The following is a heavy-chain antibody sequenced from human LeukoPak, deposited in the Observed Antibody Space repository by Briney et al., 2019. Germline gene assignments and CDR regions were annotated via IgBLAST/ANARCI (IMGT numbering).Heavy chain of an antibody. CDR1: GFTFSSYS. J-gene: IGHJ3*02. CDR3: ARRGGSTGWVAFDI. V-gene: IGHV3-48*01. CDR2: ISSSSSTI. Sequence: PGGSLRLSCAASGFTFSSYSMNWVRQAPGKGLEWVSYISSSSSTIYYADSVKGRFTISSDNSKNTLYLQMNSLSREDTAIYYCARRGGSTGWVAFDIWGQGTMVTVSS. D-gene: IGHD6-19*01.